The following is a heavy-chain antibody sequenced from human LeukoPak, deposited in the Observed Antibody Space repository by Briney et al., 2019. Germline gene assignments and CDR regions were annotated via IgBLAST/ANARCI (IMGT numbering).Heavy chain of an antibody. D-gene: IGHD6-13*01. CDR3: AREEALAAAGTAWFDP. Sequence: SETLSLTCAVYGGSFSGYYWSWIRQPPGKGLEWIGYIYYSGSTYYNPSLKSRVTISVDTSKNQFSLKLSSVTAADTAVYYCAREEALAAAGTAWFDPWGQGTLVTVSS. V-gene: IGHV4-30-4*01. CDR2: IYYSGST. CDR1: GGSFSGYY. J-gene: IGHJ5*02.